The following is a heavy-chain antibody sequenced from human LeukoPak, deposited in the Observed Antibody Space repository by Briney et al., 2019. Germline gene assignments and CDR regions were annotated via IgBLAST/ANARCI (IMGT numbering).Heavy chain of an antibody. J-gene: IGHJ4*02. CDR2: IYYSGST. CDR1: GGSISSYY. V-gene: IGHV4-59*01. Sequence: PSETLSLTCTVSGGSISSYYWSWVRQPPGKGLEWIGYIYYSGSTNYNPSLKSRVTISVDTSKNQFSLKLSSVTAADTAVYYCVRGGIVGTSTRIPLLDSWGQGTLVTVSS. D-gene: IGHD1-26*01. CDR3: VRGGIVGTSTRIPLLDS.